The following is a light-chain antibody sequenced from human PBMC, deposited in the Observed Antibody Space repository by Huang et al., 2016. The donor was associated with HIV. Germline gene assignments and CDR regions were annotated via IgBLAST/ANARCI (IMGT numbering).Light chain of an antibody. CDR3: QQSYSTPVT. CDR1: QSVSND. Sequence: DIQMTQSPSSLSASVGDRVTITCRASQSVSNDLNWYQQKPGKAPKLLIYAASSLQRGVPSRFSGSGSGTDFTLTISSLQPEDFATYYCQQSYSTPVTFGQGTNVEIK. V-gene: IGKV1-39*01. J-gene: IGKJ1*01. CDR2: AAS.